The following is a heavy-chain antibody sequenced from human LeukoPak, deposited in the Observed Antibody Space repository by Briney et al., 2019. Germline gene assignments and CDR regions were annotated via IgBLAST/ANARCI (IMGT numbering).Heavy chain of an antibody. D-gene: IGHD4-17*01. CDR3: ASTHGDRHTNTYYYYYYMDV. V-gene: IGHV1-2*02. J-gene: IGHJ6*03. CDR1: GYTFTGYY. CDR2: INPNSGGT. Sequence: ASVKVSCKASGYTFTGYYMHWVRQAPGQGLEWMGWINPNSGGTNYAQKFQGRVTMTRDTSISTAYMELSRMRSDDTAVYYCASTHGDRHTNTYYYYYYMDVWGKGTTVTVSS.